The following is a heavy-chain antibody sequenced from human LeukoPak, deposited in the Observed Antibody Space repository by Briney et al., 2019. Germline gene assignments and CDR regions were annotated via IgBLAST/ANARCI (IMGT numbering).Heavy chain of an antibody. Sequence: GGSLRLSCTTSGFAFSNYARNWVRQAPGKGPEWVSGISGFNTYYADSVKGRFTIFRDNSKNVLYLQMDRLRAEDTAVYSCAKDVCTSPRCLLYFDSWGQGTLVTVSS. J-gene: IGHJ4*02. D-gene: IGHD2-8*01. CDR2: ISGFNT. V-gene: IGHV3-23*01. CDR1: GFAFSNYA. CDR3: AKDVCTSPRCLLYFDS.